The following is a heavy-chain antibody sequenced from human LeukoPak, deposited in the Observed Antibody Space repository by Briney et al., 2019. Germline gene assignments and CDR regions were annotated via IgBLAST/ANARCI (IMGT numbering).Heavy chain of an antibody. CDR2: IRSKAYGGTT. CDR3: TRGVMVRGVIRNYYYYYMDV. CDR1: GFTFSDYY. V-gene: IGHV3-49*03. J-gene: IGHJ6*03. Sequence: GGSLRLSCAASGFTFSDYYMSWIRQAPGKGLEWVGFIRSKAYGGTTEYAASVKGRFTISRDDSKSIAYLQMNSLKTEDTAVYYCTRGVMVRGVIRNYYYYYMDVWGKGTTVTISS. D-gene: IGHD3-10*01.